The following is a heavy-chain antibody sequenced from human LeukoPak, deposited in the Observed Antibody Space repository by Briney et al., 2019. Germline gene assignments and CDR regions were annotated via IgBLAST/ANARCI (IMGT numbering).Heavy chain of an antibody. CDR1: GYTFTGYY. CDR3: ARDLPIAVAVGAFDI. V-gene: IGHV1-2*02. CDR2: INPNSGGT. D-gene: IGHD6-19*01. Sequence: ASVKVSCKASGYTFTGYYMHWVRQAPGQGLEWMGWINPNSGGTNYAQKFQGRVTMTRDTSISTAYMELSRLRSDDTAVYYCARDLPIAVAVGAFDIWGQGTMVTVSS. J-gene: IGHJ3*02.